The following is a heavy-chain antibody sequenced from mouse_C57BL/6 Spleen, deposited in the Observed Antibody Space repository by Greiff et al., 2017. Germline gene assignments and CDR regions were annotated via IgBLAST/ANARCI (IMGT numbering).Heavy chain of an antibody. CDR3: ARSGDYYGSSYRYFDV. V-gene: IGHV1-52*01. CDR1: GYTFTSYW. D-gene: IGHD1-1*01. Sequence: QVQLQQPGAELVRPGSSVKLSCKASGYTFTSYWMHWVKQRPIQGLEWIGNIDPSDSETHYNQKFKDKATLTVDKSSSTAYMQLSSLTSEDSAVYSCARSGDYYGSSYRYFDVWGTGTTVTVSS. J-gene: IGHJ1*03. CDR2: IDPSDSET.